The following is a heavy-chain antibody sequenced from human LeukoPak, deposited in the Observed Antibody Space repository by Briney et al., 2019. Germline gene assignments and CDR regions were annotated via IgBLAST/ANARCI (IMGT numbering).Heavy chain of an antibody. Sequence: ASVKVSCKASGYTFTSYGISWVRQAPGQGLEWMGWINPNSGGTNYAQKFQGRVTMTRDTSISTAYMELSRLRSDDTAVYYCARGREAYCSSTSCYDLYFQHWGQGTLVTVSS. J-gene: IGHJ1*01. D-gene: IGHD2-2*01. CDR2: INPNSGGT. V-gene: IGHV1-2*02. CDR3: ARGREAYCSSTSCYDLYFQH. CDR1: GYTFTSYG.